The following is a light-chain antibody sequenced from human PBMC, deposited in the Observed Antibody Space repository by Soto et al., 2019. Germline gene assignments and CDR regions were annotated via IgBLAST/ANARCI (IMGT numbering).Light chain of an antibody. CDR2: GAS. Sequence: EIVMTQSPAPLSVSPGESATLSCRASQRVSSNLAWYQQKPGQAPRLLIYGASTRATGIPARFSGSGSGTEFTLTISILQSEDSALYSLQHYNNWPPGRTFGRGTKVELK. CDR3: QHYNNWPPGRT. J-gene: IGKJ1*01. CDR1: QRVSSN. V-gene: IGKV3-15*01.